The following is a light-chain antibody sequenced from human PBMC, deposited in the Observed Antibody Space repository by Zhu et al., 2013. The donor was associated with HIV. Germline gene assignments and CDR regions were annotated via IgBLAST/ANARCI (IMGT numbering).Light chain of an antibody. CDR1: QSVLYSSNNKNY. J-gene: IGKJ2*03. CDR3: LQHNSYPHS. CDR2: WAS. Sequence: DIVMTQSPDSLAVSLGERATINCKSSQSVLYSSNNKNYLAWYQQNPGQPPKLLIYWASTRESGVPDRFSGSGSGTDFTLTISSLQAEDFATYYCLQHNSYPHSFGQGTKLEIK. V-gene: IGKV4-1*01.